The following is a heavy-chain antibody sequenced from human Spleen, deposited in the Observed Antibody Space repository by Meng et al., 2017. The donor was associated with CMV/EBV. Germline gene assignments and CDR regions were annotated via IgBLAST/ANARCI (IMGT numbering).Heavy chain of an antibody. J-gene: IGHJ4*02. Sequence: GESLKISCAASGFTVSSKHRRWVRQAPGKGLDWVSFIYNGDNTYPADSVKGRFTISRDNSKNTLFLQVSRLTAVDTAVYYCARVLGAIIVVPADLDYWGQGTLVTVSS. V-gene: IGHV3-66*02. CDR3: ARVLGAIIVVPADLDY. D-gene: IGHD2-2*01. CDR2: IYNGDNT. CDR1: GFTVSSKH.